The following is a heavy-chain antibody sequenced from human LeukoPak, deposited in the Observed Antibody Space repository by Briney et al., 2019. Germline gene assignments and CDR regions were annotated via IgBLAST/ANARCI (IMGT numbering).Heavy chain of an antibody. J-gene: IGHJ4*02. Sequence: ASVKVSCKASGYTFTGYYMHWVRQAPGQGLEWLGWINLNSGDTTYAQLFQGRGTLTRDTSISTAYMELSSMRSDDTAVYYGSRTTAGGHCSNTSCSDLWYFDYWGQGTLVTASS. CDR2: INLNSGDT. D-gene: IGHD2-2*01. CDR1: GYTFTGYY. V-gene: IGHV1-2*02. CDR3: SRTTAGGHCSNTSCSDLWYFDY.